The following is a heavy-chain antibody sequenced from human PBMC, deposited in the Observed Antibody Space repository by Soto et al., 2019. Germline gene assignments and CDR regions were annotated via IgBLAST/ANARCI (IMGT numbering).Heavy chain of an antibody. CDR1: GFTFSSYG. D-gene: IGHD3-10*01. CDR2: ISYDGSNK. J-gene: IGHJ5*02. V-gene: IGHV3-30*18. Sequence: QVQLVESGGGVVQPGRSLRLSCAASGFTFSSYGMHWVRQAPGKGLEWVAVISYDGSNKYYTDSVKGPFTISRDNSKNTMYLQMNSLSAEDTAVYYCAKDEGRAKRDLNWFDPWGQGTLVTVST. CDR3: AKDEGRAKRDLNWFDP.